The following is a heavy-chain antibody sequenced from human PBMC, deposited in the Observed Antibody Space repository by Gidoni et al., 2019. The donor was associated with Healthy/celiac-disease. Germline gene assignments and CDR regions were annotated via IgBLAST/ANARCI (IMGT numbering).Heavy chain of an antibody. CDR1: GYTFICYY. Sequence: VQLGQSGAEGKKPGASGKVSYKASGYTFICYYMRWVRQAPGQGLEWIGGIKPNSGGTNYAQTVPGRVTMTRDTSISTAYMELRRLRSDDTAVSFCARAVGNLVVVVGATPGWFDPWGQGTLVTVSS. CDR2: IKPNSGGT. D-gene: IGHD2-15*01. CDR3: ARAVGNLVVVVGATPGWFDP. J-gene: IGHJ5*02. V-gene: IGHV1-2*02.